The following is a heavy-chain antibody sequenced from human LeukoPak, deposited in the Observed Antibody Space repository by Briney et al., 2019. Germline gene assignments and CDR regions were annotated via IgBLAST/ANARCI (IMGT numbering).Heavy chain of an antibody. CDR1: GGSISSYY. Sequence: SETLSLTCTVSGGSISSYYWSWIRQPPGKGLEWIGYIYYSGSTNYNPSLKSRVTISVDTSKNQFSLKLRSVTAADTAVDYCAYDFWSGYRWGQGTLVTVSS. J-gene: IGHJ4*02. V-gene: IGHV4-59*12. CDR3: AYDFWSGYR. D-gene: IGHD3-3*01. CDR2: IYYSGST.